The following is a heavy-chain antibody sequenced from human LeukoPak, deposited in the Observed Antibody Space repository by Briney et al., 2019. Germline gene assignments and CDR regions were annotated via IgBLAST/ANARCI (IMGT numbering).Heavy chain of an antibody. V-gene: IGHV3-23*01. D-gene: IGHD3-10*01. CDR3: AKITMVRGVNQPIDY. CDR1: GFTFSSYA. CDR2: ISGSGGST. Sequence: GSLLLSCAASGFTFSSYAMSWVRPAPGKGLEWVSAISGSGGSTYYADSVKGRFTISRDNSKNTLYLQMNSLRAEDTAVYYCAKITMVRGVNQPIDYWGQGTLVTVSS. J-gene: IGHJ4*02.